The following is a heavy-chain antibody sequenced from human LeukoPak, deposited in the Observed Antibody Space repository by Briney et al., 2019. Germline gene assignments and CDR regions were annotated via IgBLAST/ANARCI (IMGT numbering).Heavy chain of an antibody. Sequence: SGTLSLTCAVSGDSISSTNWWNWVRQPPGKGLEWIGEIDHRGNTNYTQSLKSRVTISVDRSKNQFSLKLTSVTAADTAMYYCARGYGPGYWGQGTLVTVSA. D-gene: IGHD4-17*01. J-gene: IGHJ4*02. CDR2: IDHRGNT. CDR3: ARGYGPGY. V-gene: IGHV4-4*02. CDR1: GDSISSTNW.